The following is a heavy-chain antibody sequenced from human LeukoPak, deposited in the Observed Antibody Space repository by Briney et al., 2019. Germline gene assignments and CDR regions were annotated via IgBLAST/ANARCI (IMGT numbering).Heavy chain of an antibody. V-gene: IGHV1-2*02. D-gene: IGHD2-15*01. CDR2: MDPNSGDT. CDR3: ATKGGLTPNTLAM. Sequence: APVKVSCKGSGYNFTVYYMHWVRQAPGQGLEWMGWMDPNSGDTIYAPKFQGRVSMTRDTSITTSYMELSSLTFDGSAMYYCATKGGLTPNTLAMWGHGTMVTVSS. J-gene: IGHJ3*01. CDR1: GYNFTVYY.